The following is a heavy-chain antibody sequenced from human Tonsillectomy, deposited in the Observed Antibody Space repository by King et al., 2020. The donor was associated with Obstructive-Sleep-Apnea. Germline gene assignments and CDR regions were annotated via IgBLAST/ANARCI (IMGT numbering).Heavy chain of an antibody. CDR3: AGDHRVSAAMHGEDYYYYYGVDV. J-gene: IGHJ6*02. CDR2: IYYSGST. CDR1: GGSISSGDYY. D-gene: IGHD2-2*01. Sequence: VQLQESGPGLVKPSQTLSLTCTVSGGSISSGDYYWSWIRQPPGKGLEWIGNIYYSGSTYHNSSLKSRVTISVDTSKNQFSLKLSSVTAADTAVYYCAGDHRVSAAMHGEDYYYYYGVDVWGRGTTVTVSS. V-gene: IGHV4-30-4*08.